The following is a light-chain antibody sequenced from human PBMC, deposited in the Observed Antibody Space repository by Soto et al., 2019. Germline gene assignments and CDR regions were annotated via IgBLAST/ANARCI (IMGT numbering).Light chain of an antibody. Sequence: QSVLTQPASVSGSPGQSITISCTGTSSDVGGYNYVSWYQQHPGKAPKLMIYEVSYRPSGVSNRFSGSKSGNTASLTISGLQAEDEADYYCSSYTSSSTQVFGTGTKGTVL. J-gene: IGLJ1*01. CDR2: EVS. CDR3: SSYTSSSTQV. CDR1: SSDVGGYNY. V-gene: IGLV2-14*01.